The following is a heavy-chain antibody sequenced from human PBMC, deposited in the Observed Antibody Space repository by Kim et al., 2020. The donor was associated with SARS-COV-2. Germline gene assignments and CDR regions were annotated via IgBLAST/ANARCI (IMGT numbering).Heavy chain of an antibody. CDR2: KSKDGSEN. D-gene: IGHD6-25*01. Sequence: GGSLRLSCAASGFSFSNYWMTWLRQAPGKGLEWVATKSKDGSENYYVDSVKGRFTIYRDNAKSSLYLQMSSLRVEDTAVYYCARDQRAHDYWGQGALVTV. CDR3: ARDQRAHDY. V-gene: IGHV3-7*01. J-gene: IGHJ4*02. CDR1: GFSFSNYW.